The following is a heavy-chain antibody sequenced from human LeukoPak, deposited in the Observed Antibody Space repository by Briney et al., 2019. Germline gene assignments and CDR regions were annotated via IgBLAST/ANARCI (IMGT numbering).Heavy chain of an antibody. J-gene: IGHJ4*02. D-gene: IGHD5-12*01. CDR1: AFTFSSYA. CDR3: ARAATSWYYFDY. Sequence: GRSLTLSCVPSAFTFSSYAMHWVRQAPSKGLEWVAVISYDVSNKYYTGSVEGRFTTPRDNSKNTLYLQMNSLRAEDTAVYDCARAATSWYYFDYWGQGTLVTVSS. V-gene: IGHV3-30*04. CDR2: ISYDVSNK.